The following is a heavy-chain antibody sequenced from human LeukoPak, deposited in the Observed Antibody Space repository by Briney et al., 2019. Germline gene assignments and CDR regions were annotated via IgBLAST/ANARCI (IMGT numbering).Heavy chain of an antibody. J-gene: IGHJ4*02. CDR1: GFTFSSYG. Sequence: GGSLRLSCAASGFTFSSYGMHWVRQAPGKGLEWVAFIRYDGSTKYYADSVKGRFTISRDNSKNTLDLQMNSLKAEDTAVYYCAKINPYGSGISDYWGQGTLVTVSS. D-gene: IGHD3-10*01. CDR2: IRYDGSTK. V-gene: IGHV3-30*02. CDR3: AKINPYGSGISDY.